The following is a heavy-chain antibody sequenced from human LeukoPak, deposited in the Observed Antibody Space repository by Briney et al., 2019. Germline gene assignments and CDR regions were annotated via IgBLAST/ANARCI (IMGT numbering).Heavy chain of an antibody. CDR1: GGSFSGHY. D-gene: IGHD3-3*01. V-gene: IGHV4-34*01. Sequence: PSETLSLTCAVYGGSFSGHYWSWIRQPPGKGLEWIGEINHSGSTNYNPSLKSRVTISVDTSNNQFSLKLSSVTAADTAVYYCAKFWSGYYGAFDIWGQGTMVTVSS. J-gene: IGHJ3*02. CDR3: AKFWSGYYGAFDI. CDR2: INHSGST.